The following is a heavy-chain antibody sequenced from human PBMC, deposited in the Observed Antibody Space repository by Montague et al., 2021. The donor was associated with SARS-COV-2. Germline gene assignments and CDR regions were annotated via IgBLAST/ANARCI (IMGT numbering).Heavy chain of an antibody. D-gene: IGHD1-1*01. Sequence: SETLSLTCAVYGGSFGDDHWSWIRQPPGKGLEWIGDIKQSGRTNYNPSLKSRVTISVDTSKDQFSLRLSSVTAADTAVYYCARVRLTGTTAPYFDYWGQGTLVTVSS. CDR3: ARVRLTGTTAPYFDY. CDR2: IKQSGRT. J-gene: IGHJ4*02. CDR1: GGSFGDDH. V-gene: IGHV4-34*01.